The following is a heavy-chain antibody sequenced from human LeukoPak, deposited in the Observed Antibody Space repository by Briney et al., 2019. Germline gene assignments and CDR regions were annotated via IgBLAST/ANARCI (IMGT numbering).Heavy chain of an antibody. CDR1: GYTLTGDY. Sequence: ASVKVSCKASGYTLTGDYMHWVRQAPGQGPEWMGWINLNSGGTNYAQMFEGRVTMTRDTSISTAYMELSRLRSDDAAVYYCARVPDYYDSSGTEGAFDIWGQGTVVTVSS. V-gene: IGHV1-2*02. CDR2: INLNSGGT. CDR3: ARVPDYYDSSGTEGAFDI. J-gene: IGHJ3*02. D-gene: IGHD3-22*01.